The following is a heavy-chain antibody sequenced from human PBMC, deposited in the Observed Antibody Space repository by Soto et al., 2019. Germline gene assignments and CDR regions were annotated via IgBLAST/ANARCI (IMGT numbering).Heavy chain of an antibody. CDR2: IRSKAYGGTT. Sequence: PGGSLRLSCTASGFTFGDYAMSWVRQAPGKGLEWVGFIRSKAYGGTTEYAASVKGRFTISRDDSKSIAYLQMNSLKTEDTAVYYCTSSYCSSTSCYIRQGYYYYYYGMDVWGQGTTVTVSS. V-gene: IGHV3-49*04. CDR3: TSSYCSSTSCYIRQGYYYYYYGMDV. D-gene: IGHD2-2*02. J-gene: IGHJ6*02. CDR1: GFTFGDYA.